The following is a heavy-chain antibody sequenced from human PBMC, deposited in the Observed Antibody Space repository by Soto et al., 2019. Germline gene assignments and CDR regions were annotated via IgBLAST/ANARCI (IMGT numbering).Heavy chain of an antibody. J-gene: IGHJ3*02. D-gene: IGHD4-17*01. CDR2: ISYDGSNK. CDR3: AKDPYGGNSVPAFDI. Sequence: GGSLRLSCAASGFTFSSYAMHWVRQAPGKGLEWVAVISYDGSNKYYADSVKGRFTISRDNSKNTLYLQMNSLRAEDTAVYYCAKDPYGGNSVPAFDIWGQGTMVTVSS. V-gene: IGHV3-30*04. CDR1: GFTFSSYA.